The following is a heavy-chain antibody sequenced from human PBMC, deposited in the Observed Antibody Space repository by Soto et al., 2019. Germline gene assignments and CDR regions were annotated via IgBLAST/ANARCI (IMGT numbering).Heavy chain of an antibody. D-gene: IGHD5-18*01. V-gene: IGHV1-46*01. CDR1: GYTFTRYY. Sequence: PVKVSCKASGYTFTRYYIHWVRQAPGQGLEWMGIFNPTGDTASYAQKLQGRVTMTRDTSTGTAYMELGSLRSEDTAVYYCARGGRIVDTGIGYYYYHAMDVWGQGTTLTVSS. J-gene: IGHJ6*02. CDR2: FNPTGDTA. CDR3: ARGGRIVDTGIGYYYYHAMDV.